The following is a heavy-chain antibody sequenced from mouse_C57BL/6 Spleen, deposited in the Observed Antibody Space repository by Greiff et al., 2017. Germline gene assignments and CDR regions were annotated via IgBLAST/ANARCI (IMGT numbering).Heavy chain of an antibody. D-gene: IGHD1-2*01. CDR2: IRSKSNNYAT. CDR3: VRQLFMDYAMDY. V-gene: IGHV10-1*01. Sequence: EVKLMESGGGLVQPKGSLKLSCAASGFSFNTYAMNWVRQAPGKGLEWVARIRSKSNNYATYYADSVKDRFTISRDESESMLYLQMNNLKTEDTAMYYCVRQLFMDYAMDYWGQGTSVTVSS. CDR1: GFSFNTYA. J-gene: IGHJ4*01.